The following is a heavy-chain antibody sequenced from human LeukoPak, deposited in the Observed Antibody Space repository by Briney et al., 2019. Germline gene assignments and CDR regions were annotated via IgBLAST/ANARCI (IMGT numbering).Heavy chain of an antibody. Sequence: PGGSLRLSCAASGFTFSSYWMHWVRQAPGKGLEYVAVISSSGGTTYYANSVKGRFTISRDNSKKTLYLQMGSLRPEDMAVYYCARGVSTVYWGQGTLVTVSS. CDR2: ISSSGGTT. J-gene: IGHJ4*02. CDR1: GFTFSSYW. V-gene: IGHV3-64*01. CDR3: ARGVSTVY. D-gene: IGHD4-11*01.